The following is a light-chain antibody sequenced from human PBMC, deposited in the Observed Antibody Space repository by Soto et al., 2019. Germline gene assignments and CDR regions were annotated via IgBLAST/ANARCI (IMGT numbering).Light chain of an antibody. CDR2: WAS. CDR3: QQYYSTPLP. Sequence: DIVMTQSPDSLAVSLGERATINCKSSQRVLYSSNNKNYLAWYQQKPGQHPKLLIYWASTRESGVPDRFSGSRSGTDFTLTISSLQAEDVAVYYCQQYYSTPLPFGGGTKVEI. V-gene: IGKV4-1*01. J-gene: IGKJ4*01. CDR1: QRVLYSSNNKNY.